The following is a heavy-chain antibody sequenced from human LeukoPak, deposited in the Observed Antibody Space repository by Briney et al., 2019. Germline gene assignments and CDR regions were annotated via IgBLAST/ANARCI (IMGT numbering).Heavy chain of an antibody. D-gene: IGHD3-22*01. J-gene: IGHJ4*02. V-gene: IGHV4-38-2*01. Sequence: PSETLSLTCVVSGYSISNDYYWGWIRQPPGKGLEWIGNIYHSGGSYYNPSLKSRVTILVYTSKNQFSLKLSSVTAADTAVYYCARVDSSGYYTFFDYWGQGTLVTVSS. CDR2: IYHSGGS. CDR1: GYSISNDYY. CDR3: ARVDSSGYYTFFDY.